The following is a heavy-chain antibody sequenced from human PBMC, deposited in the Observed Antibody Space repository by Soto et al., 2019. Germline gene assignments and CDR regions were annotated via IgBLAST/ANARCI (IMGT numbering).Heavy chain of an antibody. CDR2: VSSSGTTM. Sequence: QVQLAESVGGLVEPGGYLRLSCAASGFTFSDYDMSWIRQSPGKGLEWVSFVSSSGTTMYFADSVKGRFTISRDNAKNSLYLQMNSLRAEDTAVYYCARMGPRAARPSYWGQGTLVTVSS. CDR3: ARMGPRAARPSY. CDR1: GFTFSDYD. V-gene: IGHV3-11*01. D-gene: IGHD6-6*01. J-gene: IGHJ4*02.